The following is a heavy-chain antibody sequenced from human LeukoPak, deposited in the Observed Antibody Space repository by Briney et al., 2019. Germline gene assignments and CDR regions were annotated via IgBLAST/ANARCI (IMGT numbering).Heavy chain of an antibody. CDR1: GYTFTSYD. Sequence: ASVKVSCKASGYTFTSYDINWVRQATGQGLEWMGWMNPNSGNTGYAQKFQGRVTITRNTSISTAYMELSSLRSEDTAVYYCASYHRGYNFGDAFDIWGQGTMVTVSS. V-gene: IGHV1-8*03. CDR2: MNPNSGNT. CDR3: ASYHRGYNFGDAFDI. J-gene: IGHJ3*02. D-gene: IGHD1-20*01.